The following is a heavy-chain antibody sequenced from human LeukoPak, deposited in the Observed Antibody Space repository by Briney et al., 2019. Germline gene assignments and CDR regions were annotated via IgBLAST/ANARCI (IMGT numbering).Heavy chain of an antibody. J-gene: IGHJ4*02. Sequence: SSETLSLTCAVYGGSFSGYYWSWIRQPPGKGLEWIGEINHSGSTNYNPSLKSRVTISVDTSKNQFSLKLSSVTAADTAVYYCARHPQGVATTSDYWGQGTLVTVSS. CDR3: ARHPQGVATTSDY. D-gene: IGHD5-12*01. CDR2: INHSGST. CDR1: GGSFSGYY. V-gene: IGHV4-34*01.